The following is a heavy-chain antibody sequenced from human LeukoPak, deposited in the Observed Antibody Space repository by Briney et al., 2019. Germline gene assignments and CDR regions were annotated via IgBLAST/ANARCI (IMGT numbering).Heavy chain of an antibody. CDR2: MNPNSGNT. D-gene: IGHD3-3*01. Sequence: ASVKVSCKASGYTFTSYDINWVRQATGQGLEWMGWMNPNSGNTGYAQKFQGRVTMTRNTSISTAYMELSSLRSVDTAVYYCARGRNLGYDFWSGYYISQNWFDPWGQGTLVTVSS. CDR3: ARGRNLGYDFWSGYYISQNWFDP. CDR1: GYTFTSYD. V-gene: IGHV1-8*01. J-gene: IGHJ5*02.